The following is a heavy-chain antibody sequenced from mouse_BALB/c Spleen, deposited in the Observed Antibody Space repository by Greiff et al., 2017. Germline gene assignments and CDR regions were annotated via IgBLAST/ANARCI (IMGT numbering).Heavy chain of an antibody. D-gene: IGHD2-3*01. V-gene: IGHV5-4*02. J-gene: IGHJ3*01. CDR2: ISDGGSYT. Sequence: EVMLVESGGGLVKPGGSLKLSCAASGFTFSDYYMYWVRQTPEKRLEWVATISDGGSYTYYPDSVKGRFTISRDNAKNNLYLQMSSLKSEDTAMYYCARGGYYVLAYWGQGTLVTVSA. CDR3: ARGGYYVLAY. CDR1: GFTFSDYY.